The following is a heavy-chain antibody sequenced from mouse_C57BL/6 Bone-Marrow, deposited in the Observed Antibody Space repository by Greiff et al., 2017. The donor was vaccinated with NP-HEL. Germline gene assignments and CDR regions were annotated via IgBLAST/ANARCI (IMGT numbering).Heavy chain of an antibody. D-gene: IGHD1-1*01. Sequence: EVQLVESGPGMVKPSQSLSLTCTVTGYSITSGYDWHWIRHFPGNKLEWMGYISYSGSTNYNPSLKSRISITHDTSKNHFFLKLNSVTTEDTATYYCASGDYYGSSSWFAYWGQGTLVTVSA. CDR2: ISYSGST. J-gene: IGHJ3*01. CDR3: ASGDYYGSSSWFAY. CDR1: GYSITSGYD. V-gene: IGHV3-1*01.